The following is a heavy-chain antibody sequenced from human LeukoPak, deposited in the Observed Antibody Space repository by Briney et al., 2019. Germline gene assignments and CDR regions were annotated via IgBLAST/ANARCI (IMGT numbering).Heavy chain of an antibody. CDR2: ISSSSSYI. CDR1: GFTFSSYS. D-gene: IGHD2-21*02. J-gene: IGHJ4*02. V-gene: IGHV3-21*01. CDR3: ASPVVVTATTDY. Sequence: GGSLRLSCAASGFTFSSYSMNWVRQAPGKGLEGVSSISSSSSYIYYADSVKGRFTISRDNAKNSLYLQMNSLRAEDTAVYYCASPVVVTATTDYWGQGTLVTVSS.